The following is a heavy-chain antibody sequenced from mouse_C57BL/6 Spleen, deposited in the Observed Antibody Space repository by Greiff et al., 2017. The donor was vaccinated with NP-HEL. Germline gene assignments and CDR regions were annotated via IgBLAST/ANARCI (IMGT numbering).Heavy chain of an antibody. V-gene: IGHV1-72*01. J-gene: IGHJ4*01. CDR1: GYTFTSYW. CDR3: ARTGGPYAMDY. CDR2: IDPNSGGT. Sequence: QVQLQQPGAELVKPGASVKLSCKASGYTFTSYWLHWVKQRPGRGLEWIGRIDPNSGGTKYNEKFKSKATLTVDKPSSTAYMQLSSLTSEDSAVYDCARTGGPYAMDYWGQGTSVTVSA. D-gene: IGHD1-1*02.